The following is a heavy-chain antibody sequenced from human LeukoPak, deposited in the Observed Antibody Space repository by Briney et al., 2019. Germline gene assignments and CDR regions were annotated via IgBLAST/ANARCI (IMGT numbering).Heavy chain of an antibody. D-gene: IGHD1-26*01. V-gene: IGHV3-33*01. Sequence: GGPLRLPCAPSGFTFSSYGMHWVRQAPGKGLEWVAVIWYDGSNKYYADSVKGRFTISRGNSKNTLHLQMNSLRAEDTAVYYCARDEELFDYWGQGTLVTVSS. CDR2: IWYDGSNK. CDR3: ARDEELFDY. CDR1: GFTFSSYG. J-gene: IGHJ4*02.